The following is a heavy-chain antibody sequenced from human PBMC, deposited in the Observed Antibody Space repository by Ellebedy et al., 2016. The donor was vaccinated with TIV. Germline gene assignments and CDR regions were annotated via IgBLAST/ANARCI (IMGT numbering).Heavy chain of an antibody. V-gene: IGHV1-18*01. J-gene: IGHJ4*02. CDR3: ARQSYYYDSSGYYYGY. Sequence: ASVKVSCKASGGTFSSYAISWVRQAPGQGLEWMGWISAYNGNTNYAQKLQGRVTMTTDTSTSTAYMELRSLRSDDTAMYYCARQSYYYDSSGYYYGYWGQGTLVTVSS. CDR2: ISAYNGNT. CDR1: GGTFSSYA. D-gene: IGHD3-22*01.